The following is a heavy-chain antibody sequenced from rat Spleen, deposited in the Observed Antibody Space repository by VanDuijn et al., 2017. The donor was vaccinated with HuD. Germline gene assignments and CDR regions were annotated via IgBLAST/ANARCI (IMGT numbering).Heavy chain of an antibody. D-gene: IGHD1-11*01. CDR3: AREGGGLY. CDR2: IDSAGST. CDR1: EYSVTSSYR. Sequence: VQLQESGPGLVKPSQSLSLTCSVTEYSVTSSYRWNWIRKFPGNKLEWMGYIDSAGSTNYNPSLKSRISITRDTSKNQFFLQVNSVTTEDTATYYCAREGGGLYWGQGVMVTVSS. J-gene: IGHJ2*01. V-gene: IGHV3-3*01.